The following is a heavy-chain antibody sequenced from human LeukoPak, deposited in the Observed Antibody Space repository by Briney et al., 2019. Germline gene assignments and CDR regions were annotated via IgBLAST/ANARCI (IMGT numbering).Heavy chain of an antibody. CDR2: IDWDDDK. Sequence: ESGPALVRPTETLTLTYTFSGFSLSTDGMCETWIRLPPGKDLEWLARIDWDDDKYYNASLRTRLTISKDASKNHVVLTMTNMDPADTATYYCARSTYGSGRYSPDYWGQGTMVTDSS. D-gene: IGHD3-10*01. J-gene: IGHJ4*02. CDR3: ARSTYGSGRYSPDY. V-gene: IGHV2-70*11. CDR1: GFSLSTDGMC.